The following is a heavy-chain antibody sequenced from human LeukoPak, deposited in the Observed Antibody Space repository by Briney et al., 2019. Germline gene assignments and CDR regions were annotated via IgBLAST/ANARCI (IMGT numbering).Heavy chain of an antibody. D-gene: IGHD3-10*01. CDR2: IYYSGSI. CDR3: AREVPIVRGLRWDY. Sequence: KASETLSLTCTVSGDSISSYYWNWARQPPGKGLEWIGYIYYSGSINCNPSLKSRVTISIDTSKNQFSLKLRSVTAADTAVYYCAREVPIVRGLRWDYWGQGTLVTVSS. V-gene: IGHV4-59*01. J-gene: IGHJ4*02. CDR1: GDSISSYY.